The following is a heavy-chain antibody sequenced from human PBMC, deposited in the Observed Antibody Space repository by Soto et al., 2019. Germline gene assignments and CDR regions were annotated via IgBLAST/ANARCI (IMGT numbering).Heavy chain of an antibody. CDR3: ARDLVRGLMDY. D-gene: IGHD3-10*01. V-gene: IGHV4-59*01. J-gene: IGHJ4*02. CDR1: GASISSYY. CDR2: INYSGST. Sequence: QVQLQESGPGLVKPSETLSLTCTVSGASISSYYWNWIRQSPGKGLEWIGYINYSGSTNYNPSLKSRVTLSVDTSKNQFSLTLSSVTAADTAVYYCARDLVRGLMDYWGQGCLVTVSS.